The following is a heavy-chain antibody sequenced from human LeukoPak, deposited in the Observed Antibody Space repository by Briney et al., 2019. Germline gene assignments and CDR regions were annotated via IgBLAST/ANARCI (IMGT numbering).Heavy chain of an antibody. V-gene: IGHV1-2*02. CDR2: VNPNSGDT. J-gene: IGHJ4*02. CDR3: ARGGYGLLSGSDY. CDR1: GYTFTGYY. Sequence: ASVKVSCKPSGYTFTGYYMHWVRQAPGQGLELMGWVNPNSGDTNYAQKFQGRVTMTRDTSISTAYMELSRLTSDDTAMYYCARGGYGLLSGSDYWGQGAMVTVSS. D-gene: IGHD3-22*01.